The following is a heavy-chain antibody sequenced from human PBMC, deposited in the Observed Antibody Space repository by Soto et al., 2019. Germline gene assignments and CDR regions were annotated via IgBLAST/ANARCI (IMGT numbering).Heavy chain of an antibody. Sequence: QAQLVQSGAEVKKPGASVKVSCKASGYTLSDYYMQWVRQAPGQGLEWMGWFNPNSGDTNYAQKFQGRVTMTRDTSIATAYMELSSPKSDDTAVYYCAREGGGIAAAGAGNDAFDIWGQGTMVTVS. V-gene: IGHV1-2*02. D-gene: IGHD6-13*01. CDR1: GYTLSDYY. J-gene: IGHJ3*02. CDR2: FNPNSGDT. CDR3: AREGGGIAAAGAGNDAFDI.